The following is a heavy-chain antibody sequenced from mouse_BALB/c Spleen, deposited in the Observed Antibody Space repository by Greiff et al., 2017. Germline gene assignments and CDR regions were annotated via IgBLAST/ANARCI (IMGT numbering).Heavy chain of an antibody. CDR2: IYPGDGDT. J-gene: IGHJ3*01. D-gene: IGHD3-2*01. V-gene: IGHV1-87*01. Sequence: VQRVESGAELARPGASVKLSCKASGYTFTSYWMQWVKQRPGQGLEWIGAIYPGDGDTRYTQKFKGKATLTADKSSSTAYMQLSSLASEDSAVYYCARGQLGLAYWGQGTLVTVSA. CDR1: GYTFTSYW. CDR3: ARGQLGLAY.